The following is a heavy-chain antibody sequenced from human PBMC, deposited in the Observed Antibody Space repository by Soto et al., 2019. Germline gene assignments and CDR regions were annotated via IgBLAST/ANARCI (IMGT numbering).Heavy chain of an antibody. CDR3: ARAGAKYGDYHNWFDP. J-gene: IGHJ5*02. D-gene: IGHD4-17*01. V-gene: IGHV4-4*07. CDR2: IYTSGST. Sequence: SETLSLTCTVSGGSISSYYWSWIRQPAGKGLEWIERIYTSGSTNYNPSLKSRVTMSVDTSKNQFSLKLSSVTAADTAVYYCARAGAKYGDYHNWFDPWGQGTLVTVSS. CDR1: GGSISSYY.